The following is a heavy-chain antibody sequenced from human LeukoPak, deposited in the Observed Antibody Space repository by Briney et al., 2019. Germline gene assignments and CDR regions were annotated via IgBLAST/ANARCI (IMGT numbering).Heavy chain of an antibody. D-gene: IGHD3-3*01. CDR2: IIPIFGTA. CDR1: GYTFTGYY. CDR3: ARGLRDSYDFWSGYSLDY. J-gene: IGHJ4*02. V-gene: IGHV1-69*13. Sequence: ASVKVSCKASGYTFTGYYMHWVRQAPGQGLEWMGGIIPIFGTANYAQKFQGRVTITADESTSTAYMELSSLRSEDTAVYYCARGLRDSYDFWSGYSLDYWGQGTLVTVSS.